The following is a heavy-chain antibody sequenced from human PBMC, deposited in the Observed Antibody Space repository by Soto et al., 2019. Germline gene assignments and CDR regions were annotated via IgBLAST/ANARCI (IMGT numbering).Heavy chain of an antibody. V-gene: IGHV4-39*01. J-gene: IGHJ4*02. CDR3: ARAQWLYHFDY. D-gene: IGHD6-19*01. Sequence: PSETLSLTCTVSGGSISSSSYYWGWIRQPPGKGLEWIGSIYYSGSTYYNPSLKSRVTISVDTSKNQFSLKLSSVTAADTAVYYCARAQWLYHFDYWGQGTLVTVSS. CDR1: GGSISSSSYY. CDR2: IYYSGST.